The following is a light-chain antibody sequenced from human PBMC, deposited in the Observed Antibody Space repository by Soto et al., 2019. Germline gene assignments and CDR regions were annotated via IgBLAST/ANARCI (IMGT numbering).Light chain of an antibody. Sequence: MTQSPSSLSASTGDRATLSCRASQSVSSSYLAWYRQKPGQAPSLLIYGAFTRATGIPARFSGTGSGTEFTLTISSLQSEDFALYYCQQYNDWPLTFGQGTKVDIK. J-gene: IGKJ1*01. CDR2: GAF. CDR1: QSVSSSY. CDR3: QQYNDWPLT. V-gene: IGKV3-15*01.